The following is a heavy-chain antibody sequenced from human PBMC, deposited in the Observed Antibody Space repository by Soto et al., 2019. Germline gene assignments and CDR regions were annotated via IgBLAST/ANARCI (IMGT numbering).Heavy chain of an antibody. CDR2: IKSKTDGGTT. Sequence: EVQLVESGGGLVKPGGSLRLSCAASGFTFSNAWMNWVRQAPGKGLEWVGRIKSKTDGGTTDYAAPVKGRFTISRDDSKNTLYLQMICLKTEVTAVYYCTTDHLGEIAVAEPDYWGQGTLVTVSS. D-gene: IGHD6-19*01. V-gene: IGHV3-15*07. CDR1: GFTFSNAW. CDR3: TTDHLGEIAVAEPDY. J-gene: IGHJ4*02.